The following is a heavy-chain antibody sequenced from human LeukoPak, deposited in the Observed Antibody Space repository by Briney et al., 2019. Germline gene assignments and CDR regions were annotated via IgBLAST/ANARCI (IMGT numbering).Heavy chain of an antibody. D-gene: IGHD6-13*01. J-gene: IGHJ3*02. CDR2: IYYSGST. CDR3: ARTSSSSDAFDI. CDR1: GGSISSGDSY. Sequence: SQTLSLTCTVSGGSISSGDSYWGWIRQPPGKGLEWIGYIYYSGSTYYNPSLKSRVTISVDSSKNQFSLKLSSVTAADTAVYYCARTSSSSDAFDIWGQGTMVAVSS. V-gene: IGHV4-30-4*01.